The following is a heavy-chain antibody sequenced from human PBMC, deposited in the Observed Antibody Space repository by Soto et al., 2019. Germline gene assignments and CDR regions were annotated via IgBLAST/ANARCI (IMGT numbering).Heavy chain of an antibody. CDR3: AKASLGLDFDY. V-gene: IGHV3-23*01. CDR1: GFTVSSNY. J-gene: IGHJ4*02. CDR2: ISGSGGST. Sequence: LRLSCAALGFTVSSNYMNWLRQAPGKGLEWVSAISGSGGSTYYADSVKGRFTISRDNSKNTLYLQMNSLRAEDTAVYYCAKASLGLDFDYWGQGTLVTVSS. D-gene: IGHD5-12*01.